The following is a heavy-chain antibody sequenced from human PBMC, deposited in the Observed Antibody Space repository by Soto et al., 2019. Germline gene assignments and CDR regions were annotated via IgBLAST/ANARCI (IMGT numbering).Heavy chain of an antibody. CDR3: AKPRSSLEWPPFDP. CDR1: GFTFRSYG. V-gene: IGHV3-33*03. D-gene: IGHD3-3*01. J-gene: IGHJ5*02. Sequence: QVKLVESGGGVVQPGRSRRLSCVTSGFTFRSYGMHWVRQSPGKGLEWVAVIKSDGTTADYIESVKGRFVSSRDNSKKTVYLQMNNLRPEDTGIYYCAKPRSSLEWPPFDPWGQGTLVTVSS. CDR2: IKSDGTTA.